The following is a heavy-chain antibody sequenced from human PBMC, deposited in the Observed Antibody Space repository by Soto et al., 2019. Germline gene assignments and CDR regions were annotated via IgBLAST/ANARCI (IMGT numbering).Heavy chain of an antibody. CDR1: GYSFTSYW. CDR3: ARLPTMVRGVTYYYYYGMDV. CDR2: IDPSDSYT. D-gene: IGHD3-10*01. Sequence: LKISCKGSGYSFTSYWISWVRQMPGKGLEWMGRIDPSDSYTNYSPSFQGHVTISADKSISTAYLQWSSLKASDTAMYYCARLPTMVRGVTYYYYYGMDVWGQGTTVTVSS. V-gene: IGHV5-10-1*01. J-gene: IGHJ6*02.